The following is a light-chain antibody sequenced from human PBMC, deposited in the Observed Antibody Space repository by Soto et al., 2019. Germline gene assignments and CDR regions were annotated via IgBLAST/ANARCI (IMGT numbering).Light chain of an antibody. CDR2: GNS. CDR1: SSNIGAGYD. V-gene: IGLV1-40*01. Sequence: QSVLTQPPSVSGAPGQRVTISCTGSSSNIGAGYDVHWYQQLPGTAPKLLIYGNSNRPSGIPDRFSGSKSGTAASLAITGLEAEHEADYYCQSYVSSLSGGVFGGGTKLTVL. J-gene: IGLJ3*02. CDR3: QSYVSSLSGGV.